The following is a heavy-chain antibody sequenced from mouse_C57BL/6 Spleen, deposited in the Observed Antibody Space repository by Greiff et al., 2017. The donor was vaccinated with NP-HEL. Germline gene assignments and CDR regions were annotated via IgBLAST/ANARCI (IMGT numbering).Heavy chain of an antibody. V-gene: IGHV5-6*01. Sequence: EVKLQESGGDLVKPGGSLKLSCAASGFTFSSYGMSWVRQTPDKRLEWVATISSGGSYTYYPDSVKGRFTISRDNAKNTLYLQMSSLKSEDTAMYYCARHGSNFPWFAYWGQGTLVTVSA. CDR1: GFTFSSYG. CDR2: ISSGGSYT. CDR3: ARHGSNFPWFAY. J-gene: IGHJ3*01. D-gene: IGHD2-5*01.